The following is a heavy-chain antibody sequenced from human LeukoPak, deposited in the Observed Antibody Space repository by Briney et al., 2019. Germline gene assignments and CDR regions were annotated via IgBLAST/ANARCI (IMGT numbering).Heavy chain of an antibody. J-gene: IGHJ4*02. CDR3: ARENYGDHYFDY. D-gene: IGHD4/OR15-4a*01. CDR1: GFTFSSYT. Sequence: GGSLRLSCAASGFTFSSYTMHWVRQAPGKGLEWVAVMSNDGNYYADSEKGRFTISRDNSKNTLFLQVNSLRPEDRAMYYCARENYGDHYFDYWGQGTLVTVSS. CDR2: MSNDGN. V-gene: IGHV3-30*04.